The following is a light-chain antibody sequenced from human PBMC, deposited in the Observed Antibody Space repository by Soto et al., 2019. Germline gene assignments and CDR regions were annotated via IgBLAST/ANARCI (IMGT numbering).Light chain of an antibody. V-gene: IGKV3-15*01. J-gene: IGKJ1*01. CDR2: GAS. Sequence: EIVMTQSPATLSVSPGERATLSCRASQSVSSNLAWYQKKPGQAPRLLIYGASTRATGIPTRFSGSGSGTEFTLTISSLQSEDFAVYYRQQYNNWWTFGQGTRVEIK. CDR3: QQYNNWWT. CDR1: QSVSSN.